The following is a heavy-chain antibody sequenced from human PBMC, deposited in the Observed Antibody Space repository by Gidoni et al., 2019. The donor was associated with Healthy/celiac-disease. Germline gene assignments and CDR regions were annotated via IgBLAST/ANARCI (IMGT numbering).Heavy chain of an antibody. V-gene: IGHV3-21*01. D-gene: IGHD2-8*01. CDR1: GFTFSSYS. CDR2: ISSSSSYI. CDR3: ARDQYCTHGVCDPNYYYYHMDV. J-gene: IGHJ6*03. Sequence: EVQLVESGGCLVKPGGSLRLSCAASGFTFSSYSMNWVRQVPGKGLEWVSSISSSSSYIYYADSVKGRFTISRDNAKNSLYLQMNSLRAEDTAVYYCARDQYCTHGVCDPNYYYYHMDVWGKGTTVTV.